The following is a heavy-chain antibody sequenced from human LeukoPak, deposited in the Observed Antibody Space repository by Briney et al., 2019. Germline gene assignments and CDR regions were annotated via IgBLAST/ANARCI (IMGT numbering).Heavy chain of an antibody. V-gene: IGHV1-69*06. J-gene: IGHJ4*02. CDR2: SIPIFGTA. D-gene: IGHD6-19*01. CDR1: GGTFSSYA. Sequence: SVKVSCKASGGTFSSYAISWVRQAPGQGLEWMGGSIPIFGTANYAQKFQGRVTITADKSTSTAYMELSSLRSEDTAVYYCARAGGWYRNGYFDYWGQGTLVTVSS. CDR3: ARAGGWYRNGYFDY.